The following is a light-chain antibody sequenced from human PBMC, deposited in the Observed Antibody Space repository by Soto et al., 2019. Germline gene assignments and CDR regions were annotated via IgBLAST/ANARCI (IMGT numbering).Light chain of an antibody. CDR1: SSSIKYNY. CDR2: DND. V-gene: IGLV1-51*01. CDR3: GTWDSSLSSGV. Sequence: QSVVTQPPSLSATPGQTVTVSCSGSSSSIKYNYVCWYQKFPGTAPKLLIYDNDKRPSGIPDRFSGSKSGTSATLAITGLQTRDEADYYCGTWDSSLSSGVFGAGTQLTVL. J-gene: IGLJ3*02.